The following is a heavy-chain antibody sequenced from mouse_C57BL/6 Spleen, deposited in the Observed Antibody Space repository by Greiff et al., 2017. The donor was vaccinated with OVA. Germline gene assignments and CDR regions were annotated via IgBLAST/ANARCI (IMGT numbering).Heavy chain of an antibody. CDR2: ISSGSSTI. CDR1: GFTFSDYG. Sequence: EVQLVESGGGLVKPGGSLKLSCAASGFTFSDYGMHWVRQAPEKGLEWVAYISSGSSTIYYADTVKGRFTISRDNAKNTLFLQMTSLRSEDTAMYYCARLMTTVAYYAMDYWGQGTSVTVSS. D-gene: IGHD1-1*01. J-gene: IGHJ4*01. CDR3: ARLMTTVAYYAMDY. V-gene: IGHV5-17*01.